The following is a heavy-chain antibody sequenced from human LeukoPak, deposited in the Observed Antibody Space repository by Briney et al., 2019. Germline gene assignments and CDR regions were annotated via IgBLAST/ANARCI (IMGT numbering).Heavy chain of an antibody. D-gene: IGHD3-10*01. CDR1: GFTFSNAW. J-gene: IGHJ4*02. Sequence: GGSLRLSCAASGFTFSNAWMSWVRQAPGRGLEWVGRIKSKSDGGTTDYAAPVKDRFTISRDDSKNTLFLQMNSLKTEDTAVYYCTTPGTLSSFDYWGQGTLVTVSS. CDR2: IKSKSDGGTT. V-gene: IGHV3-15*01. CDR3: TTPGTLSSFDY.